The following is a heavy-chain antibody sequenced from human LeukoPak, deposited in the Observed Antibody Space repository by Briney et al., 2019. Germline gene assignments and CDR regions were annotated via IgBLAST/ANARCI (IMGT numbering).Heavy chain of an antibody. V-gene: IGHV1-69*05. D-gene: IGHD2-2*01. CDR1: GGTFSSYT. J-gene: IGHJ5*02. CDR3: ARAPLVVVPAAHNWFDP. Sequence: SVKVSCKASGGTFSSYTISWVRQAPGQGLEWMGRIIPIFGTANYAQKFQGRVTITTDESTSTAYMELSSLRSEDTAVYYCARAPLVVVPAAHNWFDPWGQGTLVTVSS. CDR2: IIPIFGTA.